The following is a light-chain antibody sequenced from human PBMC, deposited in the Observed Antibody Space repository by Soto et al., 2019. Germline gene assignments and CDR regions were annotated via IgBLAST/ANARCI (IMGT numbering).Light chain of an antibody. J-gene: IGKJ1*01. V-gene: IGKV3D-15*01. CDR2: AAS. CDR1: QSVTSSY. CDR3: QQYKSWSPLT. Sequence: VFTQSPTALSLSPAERATLSCRASQSVTSSYLAWYQQTPGQPPRLVMYAASTSAPGIPDGFWGGGSWTEFTLTISSLQSEDFATDYCQQYKSWSPLTFGQGTKVDI.